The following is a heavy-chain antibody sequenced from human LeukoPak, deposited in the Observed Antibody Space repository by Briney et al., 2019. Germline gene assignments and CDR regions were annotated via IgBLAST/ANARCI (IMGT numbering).Heavy chain of an antibody. Sequence: GGSLRLSCAASGFTFRSYGMHWVRQAPGKGLEWVAVIWYDGNNKYYPDSVQGRFTISRDNSKNTVYLQMNSLRAEDTAVYYCARDAVPASAVNWFDPWGQGTLVTVSS. CDR2: IWYDGNNK. D-gene: IGHD2-2*01. CDR3: ARDAVPASAVNWFDP. CDR1: GFTFRSYG. J-gene: IGHJ5*02. V-gene: IGHV3-33*01.